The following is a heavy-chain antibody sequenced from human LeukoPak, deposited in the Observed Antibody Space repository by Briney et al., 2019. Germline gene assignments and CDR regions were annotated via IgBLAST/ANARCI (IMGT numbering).Heavy chain of an antibody. CDR3: ARATSPGYDFWSGYYTFDY. CDR1: GYTFTSYG. D-gene: IGHD3-3*01. V-gene: IGHV1-18*01. CDR2: ISAYNGNT. Sequence: GASVKVSCKASGYTFTSYGISWVRQAPGQGLEWMGWISAYNGNTNYAQKLQGRVTMTTDTSTSTAYMELRSLRSDDTAVYYCARATSPGYDFWSGYYTFDYWGQGTLVTVSS. J-gene: IGHJ4*02.